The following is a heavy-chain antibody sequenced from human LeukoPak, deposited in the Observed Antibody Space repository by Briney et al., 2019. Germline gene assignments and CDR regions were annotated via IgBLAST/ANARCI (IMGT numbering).Heavy chain of an antibody. CDR2: ISDDGSKK. J-gene: IGHJ4*02. V-gene: IGHV3-30*04. CDR3: AKVKSEKQWLAPFDS. Sequence: PGGSLRLSCAASGFTSSSYAMHWVRQAPGKGLEWVAVISDDGSKKYYADSVKGRFTISRDNAQNTLYLEMNSLRAEDTAVYNCAKVKSEKQWLAPFDSLGQGTLVTVSS. CDR1: GFTSSSYA. D-gene: IGHD6-19*01.